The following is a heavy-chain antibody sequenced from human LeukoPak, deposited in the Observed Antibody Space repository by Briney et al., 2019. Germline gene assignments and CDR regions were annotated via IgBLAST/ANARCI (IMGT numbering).Heavy chain of an antibody. V-gene: IGHV1-2*02. D-gene: IGHD6-19*01. J-gene: IGHJ4*02. CDR2: INPNSGGT. Sequence: ASVKVSCKASGYTFTGYYMHWVRQAPGQGLEWMGWINPNSGGTISAQKFQGRLTMTRDTSLTTAYMELSRLRSDDTAVYYCARESAVAKDFDHWGQGTLVTVSS. CDR3: ARESAVAKDFDH. CDR1: GYTFTGYY.